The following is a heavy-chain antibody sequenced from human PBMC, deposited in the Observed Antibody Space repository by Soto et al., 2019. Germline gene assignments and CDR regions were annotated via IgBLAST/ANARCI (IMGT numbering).Heavy chain of an antibody. J-gene: IGHJ4*02. Sequence: EVQLVESGGSLIQRGGSLRLSCAASGEFTVSTSFMGWVRQAPGKGLEWVSTFCSDGTTFYADPVTGRFTISRDNSKSTRYLQMNNREVEDTAVYYCVMDTHRPARFDHWGQGTLVTVSS. D-gene: IGHD5-18*01. V-gene: IGHV3-53*01. CDR2: FCSDGTT. CDR1: GEFTVSTSF. CDR3: VMDTHRPARFDH.